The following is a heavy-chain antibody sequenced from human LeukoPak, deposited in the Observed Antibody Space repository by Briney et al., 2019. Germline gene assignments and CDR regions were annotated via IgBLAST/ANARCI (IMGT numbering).Heavy chain of an antibody. D-gene: IGHD5-18*01. CDR1: GFTFSTYG. Sequence: GGSLRLSCVASGFTFSTYGMSWVRQAPGKGLEWVSAISGSGGSTYYADSVKGRFTISRDNSKNTLYLQMNSLKTEDTAVYYCTTGRGYSYGYVDYWGQGTLVTVSS. J-gene: IGHJ4*02. V-gene: IGHV3-23*01. CDR2: ISGSGGST. CDR3: TTGRGYSYGYVDY.